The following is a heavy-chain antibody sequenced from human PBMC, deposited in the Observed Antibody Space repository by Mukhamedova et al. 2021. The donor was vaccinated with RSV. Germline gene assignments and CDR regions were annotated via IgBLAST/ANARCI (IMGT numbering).Heavy chain of an antibody. CDR2: IYPGDSDT. CDR3: ARPVETAIDY. V-gene: IGHV5-51*01. D-gene: IGHD5-18*01. Sequence: IGWVRQTPGKGLEWMGIIYPGDSDTRYSPSFQGQVTISADKSISTAYLQWSSLKASDTAMYYCARPVETAIDYWGQGTLVTGSS. J-gene: IGHJ4*02.